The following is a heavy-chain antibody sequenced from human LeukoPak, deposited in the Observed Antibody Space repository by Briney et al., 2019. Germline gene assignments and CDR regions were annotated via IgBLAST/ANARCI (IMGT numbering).Heavy chain of an antibody. CDR2: IIPIFGTA. Sequence: SVKVSCKASGGTFSSYAISWVRQAPGQGLEWMGGIIPIFGTANYAQKFQGRVTITADESTSTAYMELSSLRSEDTAVYYCARTVVEMATINWDYFDYWGQGTPVTVSS. V-gene: IGHV1-69*01. CDR3: ARTVVEMATINWDYFDY. D-gene: IGHD5-24*01. CDR1: GGTFSSYA. J-gene: IGHJ4*02.